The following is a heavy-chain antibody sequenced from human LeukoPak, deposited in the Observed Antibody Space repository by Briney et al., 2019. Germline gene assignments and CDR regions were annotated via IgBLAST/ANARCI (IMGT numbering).Heavy chain of an antibody. Sequence: ASVKVSCKASGYTFTGYYMHWVRQAPGQGLEWMGWINPNSGGTNYAQKFRGRVTMTRDTSISTAYMELSRLRSDDTAVYYCARDGSGYDQGAFDIWGQGTMVTVSS. V-gene: IGHV1-2*02. CDR2: INPNSGGT. CDR1: GYTFTGYY. D-gene: IGHD5-12*01. J-gene: IGHJ3*02. CDR3: ARDGSGYDQGAFDI.